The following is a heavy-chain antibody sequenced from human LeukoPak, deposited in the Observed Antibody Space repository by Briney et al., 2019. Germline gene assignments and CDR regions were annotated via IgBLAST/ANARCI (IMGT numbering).Heavy chain of an antibody. CDR3: ARGVWELTMYYFDY. D-gene: IGHD1-26*01. V-gene: IGHV1-2*02. J-gene: IGHJ4*02. CDR2: INPNTGVT. CDR1: GYTFTGYY. Sequence: ASVKVSCKASGYTFTGYYLHWVQQAPGQGLEWMGVINPNTGVTNYAQQFQGRVTLTRDTSISTAYMELSRLRSDDTAVYYCARGVWELTMYYFDYWGQGTLVTVSS.